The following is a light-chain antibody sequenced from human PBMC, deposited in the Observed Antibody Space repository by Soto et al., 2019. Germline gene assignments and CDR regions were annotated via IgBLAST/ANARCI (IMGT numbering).Light chain of an antibody. J-gene: IGKJ1*01. Sequence: DIQMTQSPSTLSASGGDRVSITCRARQSISRQLAWYQQKPGKAPNLLIYQASNLETGVPSRFTGSGSGTEFTLTISSLQPDDLATYSCLQYQSYWTFGQGTKLEV. V-gene: IGKV1-5*03. CDR3: LQYQSYWT. CDR2: QAS. CDR1: QSISRQ.